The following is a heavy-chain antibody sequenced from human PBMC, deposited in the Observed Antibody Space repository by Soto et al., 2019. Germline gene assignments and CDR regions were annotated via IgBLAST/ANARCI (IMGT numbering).Heavy chain of an antibody. CDR2: IHYSGTT. CDR1: GGSISGYY. V-gene: IGHV4-4*07. J-gene: IGHJ4*02. CDR3: VRVGAVATNGGYFDY. Sequence: TSETLSLTCKVSGGSISGYYWSWIRQSAGKGLEWIGRIHYSGTTAYSPSLRSRLTMSVDTSKNEFSLKVTSVTAADTAVYYCVRVGAVATNGGYFDYWGQGALVTVSS. D-gene: IGHD6-19*01.